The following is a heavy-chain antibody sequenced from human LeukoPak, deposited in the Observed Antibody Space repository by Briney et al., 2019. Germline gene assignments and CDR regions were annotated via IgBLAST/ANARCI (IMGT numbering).Heavy chain of an antibody. D-gene: IGHD6-19*01. J-gene: IGHJ4*02. CDR1: VFPHSSYA. V-gene: IGHV3-23*01. CDR2: ISGSGGST. Sequence: GGSLRLSCAASVFPHSSYAMTWVRQAPGRGRECVSAISGSGGSTYSTDSLKGRFTISRDNSTNTLYLQINSLRADDTAVFYCARGGLGSAFDNWGQGTLVTVSS. CDR3: ARGGLGSAFDN.